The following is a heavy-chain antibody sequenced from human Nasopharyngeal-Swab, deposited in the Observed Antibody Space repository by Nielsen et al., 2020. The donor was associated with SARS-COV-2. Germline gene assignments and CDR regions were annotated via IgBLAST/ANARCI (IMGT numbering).Heavy chain of an antibody. Sequence: GGSLRLSCVVSGFTFSSYWMSWVRQAPGEGLEWVANIKQDGSEKYYVDSVKGRFTISRDNAKNSLYLQMNSLRAEDTAVYYCARVAGSSWFFDYWGQGTLVTVSS. J-gene: IGHJ4*02. D-gene: IGHD6-13*01. CDR1: GFTFSSYW. V-gene: IGHV3-7*01. CDR2: IKQDGSEK. CDR3: ARVAGSSWFFDY.